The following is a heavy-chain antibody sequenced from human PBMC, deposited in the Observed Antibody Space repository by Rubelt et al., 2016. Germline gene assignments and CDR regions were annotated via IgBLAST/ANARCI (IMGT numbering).Heavy chain of an antibody. D-gene: IGHD1-14*01. J-gene: IGHJ6*02. Sequence: GKGLEWIGYIYYSGSTNYNPSLKSRVTISVDTSKNQFSLKLSSVTAADTAVYYCARGQPEVDVWGQGTTVTVSS. V-gene: IGHV4-59*08. CDR2: IYYSGST. CDR3: ARGQPEVDV.